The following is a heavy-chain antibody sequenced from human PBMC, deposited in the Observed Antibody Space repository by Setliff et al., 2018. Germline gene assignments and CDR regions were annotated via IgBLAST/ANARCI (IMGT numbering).Heavy chain of an antibody. Sequence: PGGSLRLSCAASGFAFDSYAMHWVRQAPGKGLEWVAIIFHDGRDIYYGDSVQGRFAISRDNSKNTLYLQMNSLRSDDTAVYYCAGVQNIFAGNLDSWGQGTLVTVSS. J-gene: IGHJ4*02. CDR1: GFAFDSYA. CDR3: AGVQNIFAGNLDS. CDR2: IFHDGRDI. V-gene: IGHV3-30*03.